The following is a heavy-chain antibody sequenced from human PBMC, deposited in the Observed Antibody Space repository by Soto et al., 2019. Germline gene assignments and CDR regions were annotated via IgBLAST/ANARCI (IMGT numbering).Heavy chain of an antibody. CDR2: INWNSGSI. Sequence: GGSLRLSCAASGFTFNTYAMNWVRQVPGKGLEWVSGINWNSGSIGYGDSVKGRFAISRDNAKNSLHLQMNSLSAEDTAFYYCVKDESINWYSGHFRHWGQGTLVTVSS. V-gene: IGHV3-9*01. CDR1: GFTFNTYA. CDR3: VKDESINWYSGHFRH. D-gene: IGHD6-13*01. J-gene: IGHJ1*01.